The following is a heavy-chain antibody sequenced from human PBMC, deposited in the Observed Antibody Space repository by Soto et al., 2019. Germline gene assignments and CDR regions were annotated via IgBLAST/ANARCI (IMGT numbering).Heavy chain of an antibody. J-gene: IGHJ6*02. V-gene: IGHV1-8*01. D-gene: IGHD2-15*01. CDR1: GYTFTSYD. Sequence: ASVKVSCKASGYTFTSYDINWVRQATGQGLEWMGWMNPNSGNTGYAQKFQGRVTMTRNTSISTAYMELSSLRSEDTAVYYCARDGPAVVAATPNNYYYYGMDVWGQGTTVTVSS. CDR3: ARDGPAVVAATPNNYYYYGMDV. CDR2: MNPNSGNT.